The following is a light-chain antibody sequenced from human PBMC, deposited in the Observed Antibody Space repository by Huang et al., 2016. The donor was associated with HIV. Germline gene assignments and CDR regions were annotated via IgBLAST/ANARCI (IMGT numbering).Light chain of an antibody. CDR2: AAS. CDR1: PIVSSH. V-gene: IGKV3-15*01. CDR3: QQYNDFRST. J-gene: IGKJ3*01. Sequence: ETVITQSPVTLSVSPGDRASLSCRSSPIVSSHLAWYQQKPGQAPRLLIYAASTRATGVPARFSGSGAGKEFTLTISTLQSEDSAVYYCQQYNDFRSTFGPGTRVEIK.